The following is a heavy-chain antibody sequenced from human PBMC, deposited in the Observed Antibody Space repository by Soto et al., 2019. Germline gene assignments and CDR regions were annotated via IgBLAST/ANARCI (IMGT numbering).Heavy chain of an antibody. CDR2: IIPIFGTA. CDR1: GGTFSSYA. Sequence: QVQLVQSGAEVKKPGSSVKVSCKASGGTFSSYAISWVRQAPGQGLEWMGGIIPIFGTANYAQKFQGRVTTTXXEXTXTAYRDLSSLRSEYTAVYYCARVSGYYLGYYYGMDVWGQGTTVTVSS. J-gene: IGHJ6*02. CDR3: ARVSGYYLGYYYGMDV. V-gene: IGHV1-69*05. D-gene: IGHD5-12*01.